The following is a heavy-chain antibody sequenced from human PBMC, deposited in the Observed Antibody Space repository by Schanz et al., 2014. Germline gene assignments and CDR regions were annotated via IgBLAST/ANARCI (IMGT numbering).Heavy chain of an antibody. D-gene: IGHD2-21*01. CDR3: ARDGYSVVVISPTESFDI. CDR2: VPFDGSQK. J-gene: IGHJ3*02. V-gene: IGHV3-30*04. CDR1: GFTFSSYA. Sequence: MQLLESGGGLIQPGGSLRLSCAASGFTFSSYALHWVRQAPGKGLEWVAFVPFDGSQKFYADSVKGRFTISRDNSRNTLYLQMNSLRAEDTAVYYCARDGYSVVVISPTESFDIWGQGTRVTVSS.